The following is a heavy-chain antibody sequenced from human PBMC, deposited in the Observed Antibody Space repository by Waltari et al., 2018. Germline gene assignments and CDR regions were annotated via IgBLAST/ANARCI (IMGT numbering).Heavy chain of an antibody. CDR1: GFTFSSYA. CDR3: ATTVTVKTHFDY. J-gene: IGHJ4*02. D-gene: IGHD4-17*01. V-gene: IGHV3-23*01. Sequence: EVQLLESGGGLVQPGGSLRLSCASSGFTFSSYAMRWVRQAPGKGWEWVSAISGSGGSTLYADSVKGRFTISRDNSKNTLYLQMNSLRAEDTAVYYCATTVTVKTHFDYWGQGTLVTVSS. CDR2: ISGSGGST.